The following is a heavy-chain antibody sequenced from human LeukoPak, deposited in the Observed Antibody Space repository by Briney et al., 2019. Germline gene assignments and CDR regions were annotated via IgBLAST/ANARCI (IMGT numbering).Heavy chain of an antibody. V-gene: IGHV4-59*08. D-gene: IGHD3-3*01. CDR2: LYYSGGT. Sequence: SETLSLTCSVSGGSITGYYWSWIRQPPGKGLEWIGYLYYSGGTTYNPSLKNRVTISADTSQNQFSLKLNSVTAADTAVYYCARRSDFWSPVSDYSFDYWGQGALVTVSS. CDR1: GGSITGYY. J-gene: IGHJ4*02. CDR3: ARRSDFWSPVSDYSFDY.